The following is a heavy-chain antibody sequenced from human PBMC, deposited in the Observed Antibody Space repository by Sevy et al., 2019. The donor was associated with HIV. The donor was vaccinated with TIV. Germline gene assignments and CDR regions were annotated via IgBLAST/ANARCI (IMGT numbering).Heavy chain of an antibody. D-gene: IGHD5-12*01. Sequence: SETLSLTCTVSGGSVSSGSYYWSWIRQPPGKGLEWIGYIYYSGSTNHNPSLKRRVTISVDTSKNQFSLKLYSVTAADTAVYYCARVRGGYSGFGGFDYWGQGTLVTVSS. CDR1: GGSVSSGSYY. CDR2: IYYSGST. V-gene: IGHV4-61*01. CDR3: ARVRGGYSGFGGFDY. J-gene: IGHJ4*02.